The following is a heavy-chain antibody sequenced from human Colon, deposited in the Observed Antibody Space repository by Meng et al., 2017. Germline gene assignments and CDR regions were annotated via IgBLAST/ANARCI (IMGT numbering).Heavy chain of an antibody. D-gene: IGHD3-3*02. J-gene: IGHJ4*02. Sequence: QVQLVESGGGVVQPGSSLRLSWEASGFTFKNNGMHWVRQAPGKGLEWVAVISSDGSVKYYADSVRGRFTISRDNSKNTLSLQVNSLRAEDTAIYYCVKDMGGSPFLEWLLEFWGQGTLVTVSS. CDR1: GFTFKNNG. V-gene: IGHV3-30*18. CDR3: VKDMGGSPFLEWLLEF. CDR2: ISSDGSVK.